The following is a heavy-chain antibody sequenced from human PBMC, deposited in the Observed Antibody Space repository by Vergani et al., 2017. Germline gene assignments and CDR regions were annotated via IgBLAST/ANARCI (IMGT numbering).Heavy chain of an antibody. Sequence: QVQLQESGPGLVKPSQTLSLTCTVSGASINNDFYYWHWIRQPAGKGLEWMGRIYVSGITDYNSSLQSRVSMSVDTSKNQFSLTLTSVTAADTAVYYCARDNKQLRPIDFDLWVQGTMVTVSS. J-gene: IGHJ3*01. CDR2: IYVSGIT. CDR3: ARDNKQLRPIDFDL. D-gene: IGHD4-23*01. V-gene: IGHV4-61*02. CDR1: GASINNDFYY.